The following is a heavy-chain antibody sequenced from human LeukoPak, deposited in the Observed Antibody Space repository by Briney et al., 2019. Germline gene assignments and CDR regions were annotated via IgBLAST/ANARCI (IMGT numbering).Heavy chain of an antibody. V-gene: IGHV3-33*01. CDR1: GFTFSSYG. D-gene: IGHD3-3*02. J-gene: IGHJ6*03. Sequence: GESLRLSCAASGFTFSSYGMHWVRQAPGKGLEWVAVIWYDGSNKYYADSVKGRFTISRDNSKNTLYLQMNSLRAEDTAVYYCARQQQFWSGNYYYYYMDVWGKGTTVTVSS. CDR2: IWYDGSNK. CDR3: ARQQQFWSGNYYYYYMDV.